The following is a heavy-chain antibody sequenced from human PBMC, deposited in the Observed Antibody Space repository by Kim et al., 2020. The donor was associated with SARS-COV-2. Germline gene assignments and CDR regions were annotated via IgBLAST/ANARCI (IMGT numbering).Heavy chain of an antibody. V-gene: IGHV1-3*01. CDR2: INAGNGNT. J-gene: IGHJ5*02. D-gene: IGHD6-25*01. CDR1: GYTFTSYA. Sequence: ASVKVSCKASGYTFTSYAMHWVRQAPGQRLEWMGWINAGNGNTKYSQKFQGRVTITRDTSASTAYMELSSLRSEDTAVYYCARESAAGYNWFDPWGQGTLVTVSS. CDR3: ARESAAGYNWFDP.